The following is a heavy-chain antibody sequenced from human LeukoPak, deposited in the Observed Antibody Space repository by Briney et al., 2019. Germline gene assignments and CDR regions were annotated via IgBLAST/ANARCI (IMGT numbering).Heavy chain of an antibody. Sequence: GGSLRLSCAASGFTFSSYWMSWVRQAPGKGLEWVANIKKDGSEKYYVDSVKGRFTISRDNAKNSLYLQMNSLRAEDTALYYCARRTYCSSTSCYDAFDIWGQGTTVTVSS. CDR3: ARRTYCSSTSCYDAFDI. CDR1: GFTFSSYW. J-gene: IGHJ3*02. CDR2: IKKDGSEK. D-gene: IGHD2-2*01. V-gene: IGHV3-7*03.